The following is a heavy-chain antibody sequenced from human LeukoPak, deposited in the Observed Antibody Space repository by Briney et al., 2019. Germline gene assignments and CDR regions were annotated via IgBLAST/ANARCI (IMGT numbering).Heavy chain of an antibody. CDR2: ISYDGTNK. CDR1: GFTFSRYG. J-gene: IGHJ4*02. V-gene: IGHV3-30*18. D-gene: IGHD3-16*01. Sequence: GGSLRLSCAASGFTFSRYGMHWVRQAPGKGLGWVAVISYDGTNKFYADSVKGRFTLSRDNSKNTLYLEMNSLRADDTAVYYCAKDQMIRWGSPIDDYWGQGTLVTVSS. CDR3: AKDQMIRWGSPIDDY.